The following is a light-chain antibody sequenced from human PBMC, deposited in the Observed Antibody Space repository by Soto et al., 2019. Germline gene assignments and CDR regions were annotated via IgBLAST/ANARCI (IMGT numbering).Light chain of an antibody. CDR2: GAS. V-gene: IGKV3-20*01. CDR1: QSVSSSY. J-gene: IGKJ5*01. CDR3: QQYGSSPPIT. Sequence: EILLTQSPGTLSLSAGERATLSCMASQSVSSSYLAWYQQKPGQAPRLLIYGASSMAPGIPDRFSGSGSGKDFTLTISRLAPADFAVYYCQQYGSSPPITFGQGTRLEIK.